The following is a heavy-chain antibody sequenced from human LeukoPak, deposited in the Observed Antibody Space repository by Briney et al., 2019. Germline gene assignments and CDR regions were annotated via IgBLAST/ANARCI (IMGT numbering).Heavy chain of an antibody. J-gene: IGHJ4*02. D-gene: IGHD6-19*01. CDR2: IYHSGST. Sequence: SETLSLTCTVSGYSISSGYYWGWIRQPPGKGLEWIGSIYHSGSTYYNPSLKSRVTISVDTSKNQFSLKLSSVTAADTAVYYCAKDDSGWHPLGFDYWGQGTLVTVSS. CDR3: AKDDSGWHPLGFDY. V-gene: IGHV4-38-2*02. CDR1: GYSISSGYY.